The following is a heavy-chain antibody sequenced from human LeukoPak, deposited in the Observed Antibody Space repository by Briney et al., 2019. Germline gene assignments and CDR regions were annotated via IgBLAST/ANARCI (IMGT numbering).Heavy chain of an antibody. Sequence: AGRSLRLSCAASGFTFSSYGMHWVRQAPGKGLEWVAVIWYDGSNKYYADSVKGRFTISRDNSKNTLYLQMNSLRAEDTAVYYCARPLGYCSGGSCYPHYYYYGMDVWGQGTTVTVSS. D-gene: IGHD2-15*01. CDR2: IWYDGSNK. V-gene: IGHV3-33*01. CDR1: GFTFSSYG. J-gene: IGHJ6*02. CDR3: ARPLGYCSGGSCYPHYYYYGMDV.